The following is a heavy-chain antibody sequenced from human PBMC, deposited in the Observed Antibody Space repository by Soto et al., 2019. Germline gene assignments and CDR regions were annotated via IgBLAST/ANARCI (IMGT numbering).Heavy chain of an antibody. CDR1: GYTFTSYD. Sequence: QVQLVQSGAEVKKPGASVKVSCKASGYTFTSYDINWVRQATGQGLEWMGWVNPNSGNTGYAQKFQGRVTMTRNTSISTAYMELSSLRSEDTAVYYCARVPKGYDFWSGDAFDIWGQGTMVTVSS. CDR2: VNPNSGNT. D-gene: IGHD3-3*01. V-gene: IGHV1-8*01. J-gene: IGHJ3*02. CDR3: ARVPKGYDFWSGDAFDI.